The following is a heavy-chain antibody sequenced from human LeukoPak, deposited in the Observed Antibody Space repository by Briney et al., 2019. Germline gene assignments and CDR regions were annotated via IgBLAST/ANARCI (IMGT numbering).Heavy chain of an antibody. Sequence: PSETLSLTCTVSGDSISTYFWSWIRQPAGKGLEWIGRVYPSGTTKYNFSLKSRVTMSVDTSENHFSLKLISVTAAGTAVYYCARESMVRGVTYFDYWGQGTLVTVSS. CDR1: GDSISTYF. D-gene: IGHD3-10*01. J-gene: IGHJ4*02. CDR2: VYPSGTT. CDR3: ARESMVRGVTYFDY. V-gene: IGHV4-4*07.